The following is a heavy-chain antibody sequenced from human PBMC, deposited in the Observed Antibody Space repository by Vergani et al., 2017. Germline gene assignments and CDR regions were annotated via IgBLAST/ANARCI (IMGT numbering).Heavy chain of an antibody. Sequence: QLQESGPGLVKPSQTLSLTCTVSGCSIRSGGYYWGWIRQPPGKGLEWIGSIYYSGSTYYNPSLKSRVTISVDTSKNQFSLKLSSVTAADTAVYYCARRTSWGWKVFDYWGQGTLVTVSS. CDR3: ARRTSWGWKVFDY. D-gene: IGHD7-27*01. V-gene: IGHV4-39*01. CDR1: GCSIRSGGYY. J-gene: IGHJ4*02. CDR2: IYYSGST.